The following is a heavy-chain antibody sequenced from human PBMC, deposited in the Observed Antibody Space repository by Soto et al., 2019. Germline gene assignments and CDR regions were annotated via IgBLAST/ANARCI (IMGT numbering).Heavy chain of an antibody. CDR2: IRSKANNYAT. J-gene: IGHJ6*03. CDR1: GFTFSGSA. CDR3: SRQASDFWSGKPQYYMDV. Sequence: EVQLVASGGGLVQPGGSLKLSCAASGFTFSGSAMHWVRQASGKGLEWVGRIRSKANNYATAYGASVKGRFTISRDDSKTTAYLQMNSLKTEDTAVYYCSRQASDFWSGKPQYYMDVWGKGTTVTVSS. D-gene: IGHD3-3*01. V-gene: IGHV3-73*01.